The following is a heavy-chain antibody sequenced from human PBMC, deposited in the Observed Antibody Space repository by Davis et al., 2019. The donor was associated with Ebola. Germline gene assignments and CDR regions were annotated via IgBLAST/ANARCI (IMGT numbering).Heavy chain of an antibody. CDR3: ARGVHDSRGRLRIKYYFDY. Sequence: ASVKVSCKASGYTFTSYDINWVRQATGQGLEWMGWMNPNSGNTGYAQKFQGRVTMTRNTSISTAYMELSSLRSEDTAVYYCARGVHDSRGRLRIKYYFDYWGQGTLVTVSS. CDR2: MNPNSGNT. CDR1: GYTFTSYD. V-gene: IGHV1-8*01. J-gene: IGHJ4*02. D-gene: IGHD3-22*01.